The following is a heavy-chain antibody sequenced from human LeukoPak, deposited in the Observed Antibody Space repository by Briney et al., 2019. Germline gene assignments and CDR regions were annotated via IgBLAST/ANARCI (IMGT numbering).Heavy chain of an antibody. Sequence: ASVKVSCKASGYTFTSYGISWVRQAPGQGLEWKGWISAYNGNTNYAQKLQGRVTMTTDTSTSTAYMELRSLRSDDTAVYYCARARGFVVVVAAPESDAFDIWGRGTMVTVSS. V-gene: IGHV1-18*01. J-gene: IGHJ3*02. D-gene: IGHD2-15*01. CDR2: ISAYNGNT. CDR3: ARARGFVVVVAAPESDAFDI. CDR1: GYTFTSYG.